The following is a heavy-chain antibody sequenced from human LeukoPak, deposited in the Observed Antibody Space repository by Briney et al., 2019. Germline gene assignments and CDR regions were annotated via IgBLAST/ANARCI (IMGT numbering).Heavy chain of an antibody. CDR3: ARDYYDSSGYYHY. D-gene: IGHD3-22*01. V-gene: IGHV1-69*01. CDR2: IIPIFGTA. CDR1: GGTFSSYA. J-gene: IGHJ4*02. Sequence: AASVKVSCKASGGTFSSYAISWVRQAPGQGLEWMGGIIPIFGTANYAQKFQGRVTITADESTSTAYMELSSLRSEDTAVYCCARDYYDSSGYYHYWGQGTLVTVSS.